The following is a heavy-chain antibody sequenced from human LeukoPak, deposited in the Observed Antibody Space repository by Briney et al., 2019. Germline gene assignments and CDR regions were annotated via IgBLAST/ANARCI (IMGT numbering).Heavy chain of an antibody. J-gene: IGHJ4*02. D-gene: IGHD5-18*01. CDR3: ARDEGMRSAYTYGYDY. Sequence: PGGSLRLSCAASGFIFSNYGMHWVRQAPGTGLEWVAVIWYDGTNKHYADSVKGRFTISRDNSKNTVDLQVNSLRGEDTAVYFCARDEGMRSAYTYGYDYWGQGTLVTVSS. V-gene: IGHV3-33*01. CDR1: GFIFSNYG. CDR2: IWYDGTNK.